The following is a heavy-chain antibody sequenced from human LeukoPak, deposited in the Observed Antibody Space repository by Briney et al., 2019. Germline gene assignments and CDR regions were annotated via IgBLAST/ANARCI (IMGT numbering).Heavy chain of an antibody. Sequence: SETLSLTCTVSGGSISSSSYYWGWIRQPPGKGLEWIGSIYYSGSTYYNPSLKSRVTISVDTSKNQFSLKLSSVTAADTAVYYCARRKYSSRWSHDAFDIWGQGTMVTVSS. CDR3: ARRKYSSRWSHDAFDI. D-gene: IGHD6-13*01. J-gene: IGHJ3*02. V-gene: IGHV4-39*07. CDR1: GGSISSSSYY. CDR2: IYYSGST.